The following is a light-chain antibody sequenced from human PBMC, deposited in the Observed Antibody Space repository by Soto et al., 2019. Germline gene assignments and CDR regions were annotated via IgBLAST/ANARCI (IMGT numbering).Light chain of an antibody. CDR2: DAS. Sequence: EIVLTQSPATLSLSPGERATLSCRASQSVGSSLAWYQQTPGQAPRLLIYDASNRATGIPARFSGSGSGTDFILTISSLEPEDFALYYCQQRTNWPLTFGGGTKVAI. CDR3: QQRTNWPLT. J-gene: IGKJ4*01. V-gene: IGKV3-11*01. CDR1: QSVGSS.